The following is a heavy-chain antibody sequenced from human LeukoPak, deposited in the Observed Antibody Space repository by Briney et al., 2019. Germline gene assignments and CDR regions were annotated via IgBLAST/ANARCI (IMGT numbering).Heavy chain of an antibody. CDR1: GFTFSTYW. Sequence: GGLLRLSCAASGFTFSTYWMSWVRQAPGKGLEWVANIKQDGSEKYYVDSVKGRFTISRDNAKNSLYLQMNSLRAEDTAVYYCAKDLVLAAFDIWGQGTMVTVSS. CDR3: AKDLVLAAFDI. D-gene: IGHD2-15*01. J-gene: IGHJ3*02. CDR2: IKQDGSEK. V-gene: IGHV3-7*01.